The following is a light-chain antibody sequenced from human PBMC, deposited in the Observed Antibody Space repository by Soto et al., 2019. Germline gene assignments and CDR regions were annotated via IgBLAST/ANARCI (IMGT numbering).Light chain of an antibody. V-gene: IGLV2-14*03. J-gene: IGLJ2*01. CDR1: SSDVGGYNF. CDR2: DVS. CDR3: SSYTGSSTLVV. Sequence: QSALTQPASVSGSPGQSITISCTGTSSDVGGYNFVSWFQHHPGKAPKLRIYDVSYRPSGVSNRFSGSKSGNTASLTISGLQAEDEADYYCSSYTGSSTLVVFGGGTKLTVL.